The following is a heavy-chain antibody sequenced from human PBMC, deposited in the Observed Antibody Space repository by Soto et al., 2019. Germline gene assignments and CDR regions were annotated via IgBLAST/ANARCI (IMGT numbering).Heavy chain of an antibody. CDR1: GGSISSYY. CDR3: ARDTGFWNYDSSGYYPGWFDP. CDR2: IYYSGST. D-gene: IGHD3-22*01. V-gene: IGHV4-59*01. Sequence: SETLSLTCTVSGGSISSYYWSWIRQPPGKGLEWIGYIYYSGSTNYNPSLKSRVTISVDTSKNQFALKLSSVTAADTAVYYCARDTGFWNYDSSGYYPGWFDPWGQGTLVTVSS. J-gene: IGHJ5*02.